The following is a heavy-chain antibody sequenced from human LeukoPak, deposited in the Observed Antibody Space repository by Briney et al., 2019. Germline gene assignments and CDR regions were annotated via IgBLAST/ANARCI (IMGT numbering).Heavy chain of an antibody. V-gene: IGHV3-7*01. J-gene: IGHJ6*03. CDR1: GFTFNTAW. CDR3: ARDSENIVVVPAAIKRVGYYYYMDV. D-gene: IGHD2-2*01. CDR2: IKQDGSEK. Sequence: GGSLRLSCAASGFTFNTAWMTWVRQAPGKGLEWVANIKQDGSEKYYVDSVKGRFTISRDNAKNSLYLQMNSLRAEDTAVYYCARDSENIVVVPAAIKRVGYYYYMDVWGKGTTVTVSS.